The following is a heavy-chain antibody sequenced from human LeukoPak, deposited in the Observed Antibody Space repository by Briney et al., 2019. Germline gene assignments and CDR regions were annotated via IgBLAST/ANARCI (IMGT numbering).Heavy chain of an antibody. D-gene: IGHD3-3*01. CDR1: GYTFTSYY. J-gene: IGHJ3*02. CDR3: ARGPQGTNTYYDFWSAYSLPPDDAFDI. V-gene: IGHV1-46*01. CDR2: INPSGGST. Sequence: VASVKVSCKASGYTFTSYYMHWVRQAPGQGLEWMGIINPSGGSTSYAQKFQGRVTMTRDTSTSTAYMELRSLRSDDTAVYYCARGPQGTNTYYDFWSAYSLPPDDAFDIWGQGTMVTVSS.